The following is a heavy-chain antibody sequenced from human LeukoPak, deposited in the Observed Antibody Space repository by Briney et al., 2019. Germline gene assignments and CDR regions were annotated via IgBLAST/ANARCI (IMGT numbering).Heavy chain of an antibody. CDR2: ISSSSITM. CDR1: GFPFSDYY. CDR3: ARGSTRADY. V-gene: IGHV3-11*04. J-gene: IGHJ4*02. Sequence: PGGSLRLSCSASGFPFSDYYMSWIRQAPGKGLEWVSYISSSSITMYYADSVKGRFTISRDNAKNSLYLQMNSLRAEDTAVYYCARGSTRADYWGQGTLVTVSS. D-gene: IGHD2-8*02.